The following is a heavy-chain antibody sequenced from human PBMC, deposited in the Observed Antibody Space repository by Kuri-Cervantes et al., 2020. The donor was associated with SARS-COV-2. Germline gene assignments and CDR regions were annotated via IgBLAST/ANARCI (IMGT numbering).Heavy chain of an antibody. J-gene: IGHJ2*01. Sequence: GSLRLSCEVYGGSLSYYYWSWVRQPPGKGLEWIGEINHSGSTNYNPSLKSRVTISGDTSKNQFSLKLSSVTAADTAVYYCARAELGLGWFFDLWGRGTLDTVSS. CDR1: GGSLSYYY. CDR2: INHSGST. CDR3: ARAELGLGWFFDL. D-gene: IGHD6-13*01. V-gene: IGHV4-34*01.